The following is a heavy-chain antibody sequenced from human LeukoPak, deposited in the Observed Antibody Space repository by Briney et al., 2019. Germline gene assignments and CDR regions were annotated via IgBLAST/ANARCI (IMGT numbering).Heavy chain of an antibody. CDR3: ASEIRGGYDFWSGYYTPYYFDY. D-gene: IGHD3-3*01. CDR2: IYYSGST. Sequence: SETLSLTCTVSGGSISSSSYYWGWIRQPPGKGLEWIGSIYYSGSTYYNPSLKSRVTISVDTSKNQFSLKLSSVTAADTAVYYCASEIRGGYDFWSGYYTPYYFDYWGQGTLVTVSS. J-gene: IGHJ4*02. V-gene: IGHV4-39*07. CDR1: GGSISSSSYY.